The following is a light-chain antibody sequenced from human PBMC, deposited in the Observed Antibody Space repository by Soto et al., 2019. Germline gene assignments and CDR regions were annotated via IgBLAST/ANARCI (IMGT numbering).Light chain of an antibody. V-gene: IGKV1-5*01. CDR2: DAS. Sequence: DIQMTQSPSTLSASVGDRVTITCRASQSISNWLAWYQQKPGKAPKLLIYDASSLESGVPSRFSGSGSGTEFTLTISSLQPDDFATYSCQQYNSYSPWTFGQGTKVEIK. CDR3: QQYNSYSPWT. J-gene: IGKJ1*01. CDR1: QSISNW.